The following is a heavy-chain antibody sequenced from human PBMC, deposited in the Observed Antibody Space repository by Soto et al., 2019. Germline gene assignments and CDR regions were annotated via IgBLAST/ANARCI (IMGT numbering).Heavy chain of an antibody. J-gene: IGHJ6*02. CDR3: ARDRGIVVVRNYYYYGMDV. Sequence: SVKVSCKASGGTFSSYAISWVRQAPGQGLEWMGGIIPIFGTANYAQKFQGRVTITADKSTSTAYMELSSLRSEDTAVYYCARDRGIVVVRNYYYYGMDVWGQGTTVTVS. V-gene: IGHV1-69*06. CDR1: GGTFSSYA. CDR2: IIPIFGTA. D-gene: IGHD3-22*01.